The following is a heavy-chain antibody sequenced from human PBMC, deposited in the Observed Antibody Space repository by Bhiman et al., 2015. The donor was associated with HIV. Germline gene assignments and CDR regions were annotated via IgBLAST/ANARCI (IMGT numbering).Heavy chain of an antibody. J-gene: IGHJ3*02. Sequence: EVQLVESGGGLVKPGGSLRLSCAASGFTFSSYTMNWVRQAPGKGLEWVSSISSSSSYIYYADSVKGRFTISRDNAKNSLSLQMNSLRAEDTAVYYCARDGADWAPDDAFDIWGQGT. D-gene: IGHD3/OR15-3a*01. CDR2: ISSSSSYI. CDR3: ARDGADWAPDDAFDI. CDR1: GFTFSSYT. V-gene: IGHV3-21*03.